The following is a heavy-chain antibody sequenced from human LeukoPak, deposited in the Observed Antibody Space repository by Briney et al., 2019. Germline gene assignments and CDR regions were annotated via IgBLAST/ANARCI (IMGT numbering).Heavy chain of an antibody. CDR1: GVTFRSYA. V-gene: IGHV3-23*01. CDR3: AKEFDSSGYFDD. J-gene: IGHJ4*02. CDR2: ISGRGDST. D-gene: IGHD3-22*01. Sequence: GGSLRLSCAASGVTFRSYAMSWVRQAPGKGLEWVAAISGRGDSTYYPDSVKGRFTISRDNSKNTLYLQITSLRAEDTAVYYCAKEFDSSGYFDDWGQGTLVTVSS.